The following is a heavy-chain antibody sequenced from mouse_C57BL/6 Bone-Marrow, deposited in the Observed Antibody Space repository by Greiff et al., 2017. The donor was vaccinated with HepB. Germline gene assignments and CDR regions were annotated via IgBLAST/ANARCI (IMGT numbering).Heavy chain of an antibody. D-gene: IGHD1-1*01. J-gene: IGHJ3*01. Sequence: DVKLVESGGGLVQPGGSLKLSCAASGFTFSDYYMYWVRQTPEKRLEWVAYISNGGGSTYYPDTVKGRFTISRDNAKNNLYLQMSRLKSEDTAMYYCARPRIYSYGGSYAWFAYWGQGTLVTVSA. CDR2: ISNGGGST. CDR3: ARPRIYSYGGSYAWFAY. V-gene: IGHV5-12*01. CDR1: GFTFSDYY.